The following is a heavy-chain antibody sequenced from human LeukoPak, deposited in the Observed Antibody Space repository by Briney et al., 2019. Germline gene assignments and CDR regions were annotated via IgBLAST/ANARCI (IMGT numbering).Heavy chain of an antibody. CDR3: ARISTLYGAYYYYYYGMDV. D-gene: IGHD2-2*02. J-gene: IGHJ6*02. Sequence: PGGSLRLSCAASGFTFGSYGMHWVRRAPGKGLEWVAVIWYDGSNKYYADSVKGRFTISRDNSKNTLYLQMNSLRAEDTAVYYCARISTLYGAYYYYYYGMDVWGQGTTVTVSS. CDR2: IWYDGSNK. CDR1: GFTFGSYG. V-gene: IGHV3-33*01.